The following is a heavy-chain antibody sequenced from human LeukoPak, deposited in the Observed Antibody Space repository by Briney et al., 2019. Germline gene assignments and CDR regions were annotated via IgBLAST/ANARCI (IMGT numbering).Heavy chain of an antibody. CDR1: GGSFSGYY. Sequence: SETLSLTCAVYGGSFSGYYWSWIRQPPGKGLEWIGEINHSGSTNYNPSLKSRVTMSVDTSKNQFSLKLSSVTAADTAVYYCARGIAAAAYDAFDIWGQGTMVTVSS. D-gene: IGHD6-13*01. CDR2: INHSGST. V-gene: IGHV4-34*01. J-gene: IGHJ3*02. CDR3: ARGIAAAAYDAFDI.